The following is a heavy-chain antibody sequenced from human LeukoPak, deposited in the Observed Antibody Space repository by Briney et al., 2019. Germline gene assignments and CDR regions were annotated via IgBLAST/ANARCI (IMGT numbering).Heavy chain of an antibody. D-gene: IGHD6-13*01. J-gene: IGHJ5*02. CDR3: ARGGSSQT. V-gene: IGHV3-21*01. Sequence: SVKGRFTISRDNAKNSLFLQMNSLRAEDTAVYYCARGGSSQTWGQGTLVTVSS.